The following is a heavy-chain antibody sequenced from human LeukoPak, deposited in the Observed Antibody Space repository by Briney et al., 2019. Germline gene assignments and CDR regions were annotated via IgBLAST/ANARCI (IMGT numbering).Heavy chain of an antibody. CDR3: ARAGGLRYFDWSIDY. CDR1: GGSISSGGYS. CDR2: IYYSGST. Sequence: PSQTLSLTCAVSGGSISSGGYSWSWIRQPPGKGLEWIGYIYYSGSTYYNPSLKSRVTISVDTSKNQFSLKLSSVTAADTAVYYCARAGGLRYFDWSIDYWGQGTLVTVSS. D-gene: IGHD3-9*01. J-gene: IGHJ4*02. V-gene: IGHV4-30-4*07.